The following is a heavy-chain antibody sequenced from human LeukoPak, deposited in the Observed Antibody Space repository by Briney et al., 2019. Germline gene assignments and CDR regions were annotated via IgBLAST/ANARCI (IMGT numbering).Heavy chain of an antibody. D-gene: IGHD3-10*01. CDR2: IYSGGST. V-gene: IGHV3-66*01. CDR3: ARDYAYGSGSFDY. Sequence: GGSLRLSCAASGFTVSSNYMNWVRQAPGKGLEWVSVIYSGGSTYYADSVKGRFTISRDNSKNTLYLQMNSLRAEDTAVYYCARDYAYGSGSFDYWGQGTLVTVSS. J-gene: IGHJ4*02. CDR1: GFTVSSNY.